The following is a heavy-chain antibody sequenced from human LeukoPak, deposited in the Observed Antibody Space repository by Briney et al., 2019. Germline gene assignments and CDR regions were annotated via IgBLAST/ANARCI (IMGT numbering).Heavy chain of an antibody. CDR2: ISAYNGNT. CDR1: GYTFTSYG. CDR3: ARDGGSGWSRYYYYGMDV. Sequence: AASVKVSCKASGYTFTSYGISWVRQAPGQGLEWMGWISAYNGNTNYAQKLQGRVTMTTDTSTSTAYMELRSLRSDDTAVYYCARDGGSGWSRYYYYGMDVWGQGTTVTVSS. V-gene: IGHV1-18*01. D-gene: IGHD6-19*01. J-gene: IGHJ6*02.